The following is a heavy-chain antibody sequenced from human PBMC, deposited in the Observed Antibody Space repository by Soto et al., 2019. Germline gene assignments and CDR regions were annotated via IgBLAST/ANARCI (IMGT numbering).Heavy chain of an antibody. CDR1: GLNFGLSF. V-gene: IGHV3-11*06. CDR2: ISHNSDYT. Sequence: GGSLRLSCAASGLNFGLSFMIWMRQRPGKGLEWVSFISHNSDYTNYADSVRGRFTISRDNDKSSIYLQMNSLTADDTAVYYGANIPYGSLDYWGQGTLVTVSS. J-gene: IGHJ4*02. CDR3: ANIPYGSLDY. D-gene: IGHD4-17*01.